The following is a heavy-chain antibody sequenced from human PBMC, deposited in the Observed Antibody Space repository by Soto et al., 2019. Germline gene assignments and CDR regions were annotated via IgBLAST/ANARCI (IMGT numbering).Heavy chain of an antibody. J-gene: IGHJ6*02. CDR3: ASEGVARYYFYGMDV. CDR2: ISTYNGDT. D-gene: IGHD3-3*01. CDR1: GYTFTRSG. V-gene: IGHV1-18*01. Sequence: QVQLVQSGAEVKKPGASVKVSCKASGYTFTRSGISWVRQAPGQGLEWMGWISTYNGDTNYAQTFQGRATMTTDTTTSTGHMEVRSLRSDDTADYDCASEGVARYYFYGMDVWGQGTPVTVSS.